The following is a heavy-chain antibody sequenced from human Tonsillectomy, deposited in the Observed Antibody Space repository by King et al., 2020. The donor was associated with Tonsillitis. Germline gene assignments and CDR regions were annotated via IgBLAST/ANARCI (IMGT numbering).Heavy chain of an antibody. D-gene: IGHD3-3*01. CDR3: AKDEPDGFWSGYPQYYFDY. V-gene: IGHV3-30*18. J-gene: IGHJ4*02. CDR2: ISYDGSNK. CDR1: GFTFSSYG. Sequence: VQLVESGGGVVQPGRSLRLSCAASGFTFSSYGMHWVRQAPGKGLEWVAVISYDGSNKYYADSVKGRFTISRDNSKNTLYLQMNSLRAEDTAVYYCAKDEPDGFWSGYPQYYFDYWGQGTLVTVSS.